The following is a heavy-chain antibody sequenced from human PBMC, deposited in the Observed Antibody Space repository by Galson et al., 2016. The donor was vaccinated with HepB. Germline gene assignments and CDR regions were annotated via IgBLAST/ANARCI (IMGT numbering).Heavy chain of an antibody. D-gene: IGHD3-16*01. CDR1: GFSFSNSG. J-gene: IGHJ4*02. CDR3: GKHGGFDY. CDR2: ITRRGDAT. Sequence: SLRLSCAASGFSFSNSGMSWVRQAPGRGLEWVSGITRRGDATHYADFVKGRFTISRDNSKNTLYLYMNNLTAGDTAIYYWGKHGGFDYWGQGALVTVSS. V-gene: IGHV3-23*01.